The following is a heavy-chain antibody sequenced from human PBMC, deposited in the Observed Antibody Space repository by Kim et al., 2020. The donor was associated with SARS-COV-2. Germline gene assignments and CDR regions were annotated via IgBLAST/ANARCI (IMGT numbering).Heavy chain of an antibody. J-gene: IGHJ6*02. D-gene: IGHD4-17*01. V-gene: IGHV4-59*01. Sequence: SPKSRLTIAVDTSKNQFSLKLSSVTAADTAVYYCARTSTTWSAYYGMDVWGQGTTVTVSS. CDR3: ARTSTTWSAYYGMDV.